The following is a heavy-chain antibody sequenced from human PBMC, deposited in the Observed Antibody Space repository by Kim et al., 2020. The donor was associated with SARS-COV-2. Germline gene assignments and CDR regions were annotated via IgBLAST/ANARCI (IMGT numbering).Heavy chain of an antibody. CDR3: AKDWRDLGDYGDYGIPDAFDI. D-gene: IGHD4-17*01. Sequence: GGSLRLSCAASGFTFDDYAMHWVRHAPGKGLEWVSLISGDGGSTYYADSVKGRFTISRDNSKNSLYLQMNSLRTEDTALYYCAKDWRDLGDYGDYGIPDAFDIWGQGTMVTVSS. CDR1: GFTFDDYA. CDR2: ISGDGGST. V-gene: IGHV3-43*02. J-gene: IGHJ3*02.